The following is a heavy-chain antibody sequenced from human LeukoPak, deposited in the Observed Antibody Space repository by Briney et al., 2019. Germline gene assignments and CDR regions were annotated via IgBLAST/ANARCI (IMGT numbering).Heavy chain of an antibody. Sequence: SETLSLTCTVSGGSTKIENYYWAWIRQSPGKGLEWMGGMHYTGNSKSSPSLKGRVTLSIDTSKNEISLKLTSVTAADTAVYCCARGLYCVGDSCYLGNYFDYWGQGTLVTVSS. CDR1: GGSTKIENYY. D-gene: IGHD2-15*01. CDR2: MHYTGNS. V-gene: IGHV4-39*07. CDR3: ARGLYCVGDSCYLGNYFDY. J-gene: IGHJ4*02.